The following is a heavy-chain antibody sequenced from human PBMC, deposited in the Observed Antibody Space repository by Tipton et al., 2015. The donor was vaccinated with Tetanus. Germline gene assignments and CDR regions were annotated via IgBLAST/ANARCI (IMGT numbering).Heavy chain of an antibody. CDR2: IYHTDST. J-gene: IGHJ4*02. CDR1: GGSITTGGYS. D-gene: IGHD5-12*01. V-gene: IGHV4-30-2*01. Sequence: TLSLTCTVSGGSITTGGYSWGWIRQLPGQGLEWLGYIYHTDSTYYNPSLTSRLTFSLKRSKNQVSLKLVSVTAADTAVYYCVRGRGLGAYSFGFEHWGQGALVTVSS. CDR3: VRGRGLGAYSFGFEH.